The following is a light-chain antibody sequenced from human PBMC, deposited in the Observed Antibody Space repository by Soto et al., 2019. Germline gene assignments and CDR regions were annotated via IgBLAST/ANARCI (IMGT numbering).Light chain of an antibody. CDR1: SSDVGSYYY. J-gene: IGLJ1*01. V-gene: IGLV2-14*01. CDR2: EVS. Sequence: QTALTQPASVSGSPGQSITISCIGTSSDVGSYYYVSWYQHHPGKAPKLMIYEVSNRPSGVSNRFSGSKSGNTASLPISGLQAEDEADYYCSSYSSSSTLVFGTGTKLTVL. CDR3: SSYSSSSTLV.